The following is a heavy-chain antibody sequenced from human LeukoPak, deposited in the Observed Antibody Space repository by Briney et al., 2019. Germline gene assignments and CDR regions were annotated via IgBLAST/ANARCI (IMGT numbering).Heavy chain of an antibody. CDR1: GFTFSSYW. CDR3: ISGYYYYGMDV. V-gene: IGHV3-74*01. Sequence: PGGSLRLSCAASGFTFSSYWMHWVRQAPGKGLVWVSRINSDGSSTSYADSVKGRFTISRDNAKNTLCLQMNSLRAEDTAVYYCISGYYYYGMDVWGQGTTVTVSS. CDR2: INSDGSST. J-gene: IGHJ6*02.